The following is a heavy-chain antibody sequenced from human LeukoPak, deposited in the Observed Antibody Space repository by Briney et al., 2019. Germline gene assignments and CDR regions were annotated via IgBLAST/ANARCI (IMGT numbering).Heavy chain of an antibody. J-gene: IGHJ4*02. CDR3: AKRITEAAGIYFDS. CDR1: GFSFSSFA. Sequence: GGSLRLSCAGSGFSFSSFAMTWVRQAPGKGLEWVSTIYGGGTNTFYADSEKGRFTISRDDSKNMQFLEMDSLRPEDTAVYFCAKRITEAAGIYFDSWGQGTLVTVSS. D-gene: IGHD6-19*01. V-gene: IGHV3-23*01. CDR2: IYGGGTNT.